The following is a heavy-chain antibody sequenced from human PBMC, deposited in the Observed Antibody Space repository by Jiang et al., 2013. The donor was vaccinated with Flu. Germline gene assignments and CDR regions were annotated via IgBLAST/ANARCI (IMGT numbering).Heavy chain of an antibody. J-gene: IGHJ4*02. V-gene: IGHV4-39*07. CDR1: GGSISSSSYY. Sequence: GSGLVKPSETLSLTCTVSGGSISSSSYYWGWIRQPPGKGLEWIGSIYYSGSTYYNPSLKSRVTISVDTSKNQFSLKLSSVTAADTAVYYCARRPVVVVYFDYWGQGTLVT. CDR3: ARRPVVVVYFDY. CDR2: IYYSGST. D-gene: IGHD2-2*01.